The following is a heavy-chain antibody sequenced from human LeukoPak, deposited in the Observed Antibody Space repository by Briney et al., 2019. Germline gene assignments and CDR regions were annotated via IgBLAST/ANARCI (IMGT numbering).Heavy chain of an antibody. V-gene: IGHV3-43*01. J-gene: IGHJ5*02. CDR2: ISWDGGST. Sequence: GGSLRLSCAASGFTFDDYTMHWVRQAPGKGLEWVSLISWDGGSTYYADSVKGRFTISRDNSKNSLYLQMNSLRTEDTALYYCAKGVYWNYDSSGYLNWFDPWGQGTLVTVSS. CDR1: GFTFDDYT. CDR3: AKGVYWNYDSSGYLNWFDP. D-gene: IGHD3-22*01.